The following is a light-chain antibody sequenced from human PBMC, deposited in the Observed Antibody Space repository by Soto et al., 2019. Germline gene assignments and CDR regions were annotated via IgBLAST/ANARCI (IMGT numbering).Light chain of an antibody. V-gene: IGLV2-14*03. Sequence: QSALTQPASVSGSPGQSITISCTGTSSDVGGHNYVSWYQHHPGKAPKLIIYDVTNRPSGVSNRFSGSKSGNTASLTISGLQAGDEADYYCSSYTRSSTNVVFGGGTKLTVL. CDR1: SSDVGGHNY. J-gene: IGLJ2*01. CDR2: DVT. CDR3: SSYTRSSTNVV.